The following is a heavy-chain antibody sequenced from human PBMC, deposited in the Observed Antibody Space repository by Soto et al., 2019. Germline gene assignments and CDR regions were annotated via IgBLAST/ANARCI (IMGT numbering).Heavy chain of an antibody. V-gene: IGHV3-23*01. CDR3: AKGRRDYYTAEDYYYYYGMDV. Sequence: PGGSLRLSCAASGFTFSSYAMSWVRQAPGKGLEWVSAISGSGGSTYYADSVKGRFTISRDNSKNTLYLQMNSLRAEDTAVYYCAKGRRDYYTAEDYYYYYGMDVWGQGTTVTVSS. J-gene: IGHJ6*02. CDR2: ISGSGGST. D-gene: IGHD3-3*01. CDR1: GFTFSSYA.